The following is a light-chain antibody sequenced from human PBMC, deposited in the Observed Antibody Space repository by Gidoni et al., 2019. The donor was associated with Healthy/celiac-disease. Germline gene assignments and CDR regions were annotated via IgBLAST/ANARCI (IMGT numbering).Light chain of an antibody. CDR2: AAS. CDR1: QSISSY. J-gene: IGKJ1*01. V-gene: IGKV1-39*01. Sequence: DIQMTQSPSSLSASGGDRVTITCRASQSISSYLNWYQQKPGKAPKLLIYAASSLQSGVPTRFSGSGSGTDFTLTISSLQHEDFATYCYQQSYSTPWTFGQGTKVEIK. CDR3: QQSYSTPWT.